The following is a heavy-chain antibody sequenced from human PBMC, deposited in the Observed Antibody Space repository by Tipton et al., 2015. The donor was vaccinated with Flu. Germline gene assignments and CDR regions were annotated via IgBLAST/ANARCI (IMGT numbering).Heavy chain of an antibody. V-gene: IGHV4-38-2*02. CDR1: GDSIGSRYY. J-gene: IGHJ4*02. CDR2: IHRSGDT. CDR3: ARGGLLWFGELSPGYFDY. D-gene: IGHD3-10*01. Sequence: TLSLTCSVSGDSIGSRYYWGWIRQPPGKGLEWIGNIHRSGDTHHNPSLKSRVTISVDTSKNQFSLKLSSVTAADTAVYYCARGGLLWFGELSPGYFDYWGQGTLVTVSS.